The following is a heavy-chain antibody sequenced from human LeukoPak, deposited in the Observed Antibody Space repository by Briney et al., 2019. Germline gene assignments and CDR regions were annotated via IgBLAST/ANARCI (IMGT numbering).Heavy chain of an antibody. Sequence: GGSLRLSCAASGFTFSSYWMSWVRQAPGKGLEWVANIKQDGSEKYYVDSVKGRFSISRDNAKNSLYLQMNSLRAEDTAVYYCARVLVMGYYYYMDVWGKGTTVTISS. V-gene: IGHV3-7*01. D-gene: IGHD2-21*01. J-gene: IGHJ6*03. CDR3: ARVLVMGYYYYMDV. CDR1: GFTFSSYW. CDR2: IKQDGSEK.